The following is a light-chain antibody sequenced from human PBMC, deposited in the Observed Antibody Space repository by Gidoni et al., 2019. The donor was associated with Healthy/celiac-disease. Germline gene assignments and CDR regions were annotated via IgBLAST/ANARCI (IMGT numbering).Light chain of an antibody. V-gene: IGKV3-15*01. CDR3: QQYNNWPYT. CDR2: GAS. CDR1: QSVSSN. Sequence: SPGERATLSCRASQSVSSNLAWYQQKPGQAPRLLIYGASTRATGIPARFSGSGSGTEFTLTISSLQSEDLAVYYCQQYNNWPYTFGQGTKLEIK. J-gene: IGKJ2*01.